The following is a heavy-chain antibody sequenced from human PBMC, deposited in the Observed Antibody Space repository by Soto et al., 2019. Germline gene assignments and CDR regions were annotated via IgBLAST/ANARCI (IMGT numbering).Heavy chain of an antibody. Sequence: QITLKESGPTLVKPTQTLTLTCPFSGFSLSTCAVGVGWIRQPPGKALEWLALIYWNDDKRYTPSLKSRLTVTEDTYKNQVVLKMTNMDPLDTATYYCGHQSLQDFWRPFDYWGQGIVVTVSS. D-gene: IGHD3-3*01. CDR3: GHQSLQDFWRPFDY. CDR1: GFSLSTCAVG. V-gene: IGHV2-5*01. J-gene: IGHJ4*02. CDR2: IYWNDDK.